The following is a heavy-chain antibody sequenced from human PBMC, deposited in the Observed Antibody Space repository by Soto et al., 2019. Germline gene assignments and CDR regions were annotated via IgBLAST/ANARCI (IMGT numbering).Heavy chain of an antibody. CDR2: ISGSGGST. CDR3: ATVALPEEFTAFDT. Sequence: PGGSLRLSCAASGFTFSNYAVTWVRQAPGKGLEWVSTISGSGGSTYYADSVKGRFTISRDNSKNTLYLQMNSLGAEDTAVYYCATVALPEEFTAFDTWGQGTMLTISS. CDR1: GFTFSNYA. D-gene: IGHD3-10*01. V-gene: IGHV3-23*01. J-gene: IGHJ3*02.